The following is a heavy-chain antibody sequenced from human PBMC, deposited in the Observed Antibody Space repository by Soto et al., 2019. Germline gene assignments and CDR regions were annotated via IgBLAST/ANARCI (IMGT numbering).Heavy chain of an antibody. Sequence: PSETLSLTCTVSGGSISSSSYYWGWIRQPPGKGLEWIGSIYYSGSTYYNPSLKSRVTISVDTSKNQFSLKLSSVTAADTAVYYCVGELRNYYFDGIDVWGQGTTVTVS. CDR3: VGELRNYYFDGIDV. CDR2: IYYSGST. CDR1: GGSISSSSYY. V-gene: IGHV4-39*01. D-gene: IGHD3-16*01. J-gene: IGHJ6*02.